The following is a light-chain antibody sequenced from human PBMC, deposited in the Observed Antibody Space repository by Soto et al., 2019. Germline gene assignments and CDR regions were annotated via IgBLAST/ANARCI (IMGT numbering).Light chain of an antibody. Sequence: EIVMTQSPATLSVSPGERATLSCRASQSVSSNLAWYQQKTGQAPRLLIYGASTGSTGIPARFSGSGSGTDFTLTISSLQSEDFAVYYCQQYNNWPLTFGGGTKVEIK. CDR2: GAS. CDR3: QQYNNWPLT. V-gene: IGKV3-15*01. CDR1: QSVSSN. J-gene: IGKJ4*01.